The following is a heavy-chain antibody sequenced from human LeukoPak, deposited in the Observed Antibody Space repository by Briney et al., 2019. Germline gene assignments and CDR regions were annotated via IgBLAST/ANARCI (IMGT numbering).Heavy chain of an antibody. Sequence: SETLSLTCAVSGGSISSSNWWSWVRQPPGKGLEWIGEIYHSGSTNYNPSLKSRVTISVDKSKNQFSLKLSSVTAADTAVYYCARRVQLERPGSFDIWGQGTMVTVSS. CDR1: GGSISSSNW. CDR3: ARRVQLERPGSFDI. V-gene: IGHV4-4*02. CDR2: IYHSGST. J-gene: IGHJ3*02. D-gene: IGHD1-1*01.